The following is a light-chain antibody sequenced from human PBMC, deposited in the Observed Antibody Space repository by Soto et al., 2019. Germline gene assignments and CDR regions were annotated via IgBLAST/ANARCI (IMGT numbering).Light chain of an antibody. CDR3: QQYYDYAWT. CDR1: QSIGDW. CDR2: KAS. J-gene: IGKJ1*01. Sequence: DVQMTQSPSTLSASVGDRVTITCRASQSIGDWLAWFQQKPGRATKLLIYKASSLESGVPSTFSGSASGTEFAITISSMQPDDFAFYYCQQYYDYAWTFGQGTKVDIK. V-gene: IGKV1-5*03.